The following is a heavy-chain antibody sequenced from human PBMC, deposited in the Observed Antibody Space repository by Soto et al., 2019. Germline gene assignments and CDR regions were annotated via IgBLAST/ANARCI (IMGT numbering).Heavy chain of an antibody. D-gene: IGHD1-26*01. V-gene: IGHV3-23*01. CDR1: GFTFSSYA. CDR3: AKEPAEWELAKDFPGQFDY. Sequence: GGSLRLSCAASGFTFSSYAMSWVRQAPGKGLEWVSAISGSGGSTYYADSVKGRFTISRDNSKNTLYLQMNSLRAEDTAVYYCAKEPAEWELAKDFPGQFDYWGQGTLITVSS. J-gene: IGHJ4*02. CDR2: ISGSGGST.